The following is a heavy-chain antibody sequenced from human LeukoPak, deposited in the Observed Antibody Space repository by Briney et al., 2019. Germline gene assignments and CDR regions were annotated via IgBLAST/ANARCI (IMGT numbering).Heavy chain of an antibody. D-gene: IGHD3-3*01. CDR1: GGSFSGYY. CDR3: ARGRSYDSWSGYSY. J-gene: IGHJ4*02. V-gene: IGHV4-34*01. Sequence: PSEPLSLTCAVSGGSFSGYYWSWIRQPPGKGLEWIGEINHSGSTNYNPSLKSRVTISVDTSKNQFSLKLSSVTAADTAVYYCARGRSYDSWSGYSYWGQGTLVTVSS. CDR2: INHSGST.